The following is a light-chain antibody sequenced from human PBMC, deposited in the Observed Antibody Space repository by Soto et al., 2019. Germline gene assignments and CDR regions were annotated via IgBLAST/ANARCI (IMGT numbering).Light chain of an antibody. Sequence: ELVMTQSPATLSVSPGETDSLSCRASQSAGNFLAWYQQEPGQAPRLLIYYISTRATGIPARFSGSGSGTEFTLTINSLQSEDSAVYYCQQHNQWPITFGQGTRLEIK. CDR2: YIS. J-gene: IGKJ5*01. CDR3: QQHNQWPIT. V-gene: IGKV3D-15*01. CDR1: QSAGNF.